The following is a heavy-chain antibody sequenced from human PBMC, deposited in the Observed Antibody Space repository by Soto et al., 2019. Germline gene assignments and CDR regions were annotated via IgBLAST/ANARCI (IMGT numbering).Heavy chain of an antibody. CDR3: AKDLQAYGDYDYYCYGLAV. V-gene: IGHV3-30*18. J-gene: IGHJ6*02. Sequence: QVQLVESGGGVVPPGTSLRLSCAASGFTFSTYGMHWVRQTPGKGLEWVALISYDGTNKYYADSVKGRFTISRDNSKNTLYLQMNSLSAEDTAVYYCAKDLQAYGDYDYYCYGLAVWGQGTTVIVSS. D-gene: IGHD4-17*01. CDR1: GFTFSTYG. CDR2: ISYDGTNK.